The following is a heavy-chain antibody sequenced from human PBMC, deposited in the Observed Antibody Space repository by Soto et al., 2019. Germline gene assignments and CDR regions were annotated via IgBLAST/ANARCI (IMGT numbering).Heavy chain of an antibody. CDR1: GGSVSSGSYY. V-gene: IGHV4-61*01. D-gene: IGHD3-10*01. CDR2: IYYSGST. Sequence: PSETLSLTCTVSGGSVSSGSYYWSWIRQPPGKGLEWIGYIYYSGSTNYNPSLKSRVTISVDTSKNQFSLKLSSVTAADTAVYYCARVSFYYGSGSYYNTYWGQGTLVTVSS. CDR3: ARVSFYYGSGSYYNTY. J-gene: IGHJ4*02.